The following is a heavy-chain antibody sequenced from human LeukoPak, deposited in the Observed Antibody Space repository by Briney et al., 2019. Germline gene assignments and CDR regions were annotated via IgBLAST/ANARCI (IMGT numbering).Heavy chain of an antibody. CDR3: ARNQAVAANRGAFDI. J-gene: IGHJ3*02. CDR1: GYSISSNNW. D-gene: IGHD6-19*01. CDR2: IYYSGST. V-gene: IGHV4-28*01. Sequence: SETLSLTCAVSGYSISSNNWWAWIRQPPGKGLEWIGYIYYSGSTYYNPYDPSLTSRVTMSVDTSKNQFSLKLDSVTEIDTAMYYCARNQAVAANRGAFDIWGQGTMVTVSS.